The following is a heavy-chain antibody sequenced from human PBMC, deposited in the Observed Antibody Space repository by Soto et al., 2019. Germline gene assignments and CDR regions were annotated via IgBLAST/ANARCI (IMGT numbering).Heavy chain of an antibody. V-gene: IGHV3-21*01. CDR2: ISSSSSYI. Sequence: GGSLRLSCAASGFTFSSYSMNWVRQAPGKGLEWVSSISSSSSYIYYADSVKGRFTISRDNAKNSLYLQMNSLRAEDTAVYYCARDPLRALNGMDVWGQGTTVTVSS. CDR1: GFTFSSYS. J-gene: IGHJ6*02. D-gene: IGHD4-17*01. CDR3: ARDPLRALNGMDV.